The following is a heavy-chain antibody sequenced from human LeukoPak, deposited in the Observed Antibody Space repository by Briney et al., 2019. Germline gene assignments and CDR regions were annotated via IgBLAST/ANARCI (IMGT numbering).Heavy chain of an antibody. Sequence: GGSLRLSCAASGFTFSSYAMHWVRQAPGKGLEWVAVISYDGSNKYYADSVKGRFTIPRDNSKNTLYLQMNSLRAEDTAVYYCATGTWELPIDYWGQGTLVTVSS. CDR3: ATGTWELPIDY. J-gene: IGHJ4*02. D-gene: IGHD1-26*01. V-gene: IGHV3-30*04. CDR1: GFTFSSYA. CDR2: ISYDGSNK.